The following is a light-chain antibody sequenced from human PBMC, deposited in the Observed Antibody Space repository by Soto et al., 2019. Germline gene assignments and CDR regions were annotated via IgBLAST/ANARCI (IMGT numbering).Light chain of an antibody. V-gene: IGKV1-5*03. Sequence: DIQMTQSPSTLSASVGDRVAITCRASQSTSSYLAWYQQKPGKAPKLLIYQASSLENGVPSRFSGSGPGTEFSLTISSLQPDDFATYYCQHYNCYSEAFGQGTKVDIK. J-gene: IGKJ1*01. CDR2: QAS. CDR1: QSTSSY. CDR3: QHYNCYSEA.